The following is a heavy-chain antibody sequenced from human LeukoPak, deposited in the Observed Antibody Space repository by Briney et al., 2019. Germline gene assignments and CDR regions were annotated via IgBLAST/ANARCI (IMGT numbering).Heavy chain of an antibody. J-gene: IGHJ4*02. CDR1: RFTFNSYA. Sequence: GGSLRLSCAASRFTFNSYAMSWVRQAPGKGLEWVSAISGSGGSTYYAASVKGQFTISRDNSKNTPYLQMNSLRAEDTAVYYCAKSITGYSSGGFDYWGQGTLVTVSS. CDR2: ISGSGGST. V-gene: IGHV3-23*01. D-gene: IGHD6-19*01. CDR3: AKSITGYSSGGFDY.